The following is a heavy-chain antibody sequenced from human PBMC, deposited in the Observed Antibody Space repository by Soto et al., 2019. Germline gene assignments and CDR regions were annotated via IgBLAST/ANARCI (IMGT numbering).Heavy chain of an antibody. V-gene: IGHV4-59*01. Sequence: PSETLSLTCTVSGGSISSYYWSWIRQPPGKGLEWIGYIYYSGSTNYNPSLKSRVTISVDTSKNQFPLKLSSVTAADTAVYYCARDDHHPFGIAAPFDYWGQGTLVTVSS. CDR3: ARDDHHPFGIAAPFDY. CDR2: IYYSGST. J-gene: IGHJ4*02. CDR1: GGSISSYY. D-gene: IGHD6-13*01.